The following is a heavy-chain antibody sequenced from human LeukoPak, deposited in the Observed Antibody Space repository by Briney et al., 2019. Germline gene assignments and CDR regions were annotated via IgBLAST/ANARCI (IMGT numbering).Heavy chain of an antibody. CDR1: GFTFSNYG. J-gene: IGHJ4*02. Sequence: GGSLRLSCAASGFTFSNYGMHWVRQAPGKGLEWVAFIRFDESRTFYGDSVKGRFIISRDNSENTLFLHMHSLRPEDTAVYYCAKALVLAVAGTYYVDHWGQGTLVTVSS. V-gene: IGHV3-30*02. D-gene: IGHD6-19*01. CDR3: AKALVLAVAGTYYVDH. CDR2: IRFDESRT.